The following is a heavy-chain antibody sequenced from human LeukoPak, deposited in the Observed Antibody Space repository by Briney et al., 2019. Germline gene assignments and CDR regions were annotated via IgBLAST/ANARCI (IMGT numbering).Heavy chain of an antibody. CDR3: AKHVNTAMVLSYFDY. Sequence: PGGSLRLSCAASGFTFSSYAMHWVRQAPGKGLEWVSAISGSGGSTYYADSVKGRFTISRDNSKNTLYLQMNSLRAEDTAVYYCAKHVNTAMVLSYFDYWGQGTLVTVSS. CDR2: ISGSGGST. D-gene: IGHD5-18*01. V-gene: IGHV3-23*01. J-gene: IGHJ4*02. CDR1: GFTFSSYA.